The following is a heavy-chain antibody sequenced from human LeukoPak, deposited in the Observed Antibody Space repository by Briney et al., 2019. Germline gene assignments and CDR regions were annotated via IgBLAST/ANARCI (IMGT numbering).Heavy chain of an antibody. Sequence: SETLSLTCTVSGGSISSGGYYWGWIRQPPGKGLEWIGNIYYSGSTYYNPSLKSRVTISVDTSKNQFSLKLSSVTAADTAVYYCARGDFGTMIFDYWGQGTLVTVSS. V-gene: IGHV4-39*07. CDR2: IYYSGST. J-gene: IGHJ4*02. CDR1: GGSISSGGYY. D-gene: IGHD3-22*01. CDR3: ARGDFGTMIFDY.